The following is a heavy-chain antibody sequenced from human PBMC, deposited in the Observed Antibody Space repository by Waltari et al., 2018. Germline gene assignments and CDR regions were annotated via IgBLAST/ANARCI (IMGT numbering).Heavy chain of an antibody. CDR1: GFNFDDHG. CDR2: NNWNGGST. D-gene: IGHD2-15*01. J-gene: IGHJ4*02. Sequence: EVQLVESGGGVRRPGGSLRLSCAASGFNFDDHGMRWVRQAPGKGLGWVSSNNWNGGSTCYADSVRGRVTISRDNAKNSLYLQMNSLRADDTALYYCAREKLMGEYIDYWGQGTLVTVSS. CDR3: AREKLMGEYIDY. V-gene: IGHV3-20*04.